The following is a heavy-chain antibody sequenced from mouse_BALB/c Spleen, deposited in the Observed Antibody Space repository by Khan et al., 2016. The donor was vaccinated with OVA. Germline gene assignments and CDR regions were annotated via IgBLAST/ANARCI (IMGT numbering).Heavy chain of an antibody. CDR2: IDSDGDYT. J-gene: IGHJ3*01. CDR3: GSHVSGSFAY. D-gene: IGHD1-3*01. CDR1: GFTFSTYG. V-gene: IGHV5-6*01. Sequence: EVELVESGGDLVKPGGSLRLSCAASGFTFSTYGMSWVRQPPDKRLEWVATIDSDGDYTYYPDTVKGRFTISRNNAENTLYLQMSSLQSADTAIYGWGSHVSGSFAYWGQGTLVTVSA.